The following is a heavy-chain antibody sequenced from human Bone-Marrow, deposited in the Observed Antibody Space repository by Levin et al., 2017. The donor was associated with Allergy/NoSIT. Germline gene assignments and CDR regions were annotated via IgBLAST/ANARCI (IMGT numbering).Heavy chain of an antibody. Sequence: GGSLRLSCAASAFTFKSAWMSWVRQAPGKGLEWVGRIRSKPDGGTSDYAAPVKGRFTISRDDSKNTLYLQMNSLKADDTAVYYCTTTTMGQARHYQYCYMDVWGKGTTVTVSS. V-gene: IGHV3-15*01. CDR2: IRSKPDGGTS. J-gene: IGHJ6*03. CDR1: AFTFKSAW. D-gene: IGHD3-10*01. CDR3: TTTTMGQARHYQYCYMDV.